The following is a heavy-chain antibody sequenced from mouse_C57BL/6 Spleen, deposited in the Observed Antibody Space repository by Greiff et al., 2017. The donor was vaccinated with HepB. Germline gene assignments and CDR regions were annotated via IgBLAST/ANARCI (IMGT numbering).Heavy chain of an antibody. CDR3: ARRVYYGYAMDY. D-gene: IGHD1-1*01. J-gene: IGHJ4*01. V-gene: IGHV5-17*01. Sequence: EVKLMESGGGLVKPGGSLKLSCAASGFTFSDYGMHWVRQAPEKGLEWVAYISSGSSTIYYADTVKGRFTISRDNAKNTLFLQMTSLRSEDTAMYYCARRVYYGYAMDYWGQGTSVTVSS. CDR2: ISSGSSTI. CDR1: GFTFSDYG.